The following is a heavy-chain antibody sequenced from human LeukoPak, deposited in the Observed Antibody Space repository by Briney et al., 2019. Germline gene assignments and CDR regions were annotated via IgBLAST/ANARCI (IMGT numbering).Heavy chain of an antibody. J-gene: IGHJ4*02. CDR1: GLAFSSYV. Sequence: GSLRLSCAASGLAFSSYVMTWVRQAPGKGLEWVSGISGSGGITYYADSVKGRFTISRDNSKNTLYLQMNSLRAEDTAVYYCAKDIYGSGTYYLDYWGQGTLVTVSS. V-gene: IGHV3-23*01. D-gene: IGHD3-10*01. CDR3: AKDIYGSGTYYLDY. CDR2: ISGSGGIT.